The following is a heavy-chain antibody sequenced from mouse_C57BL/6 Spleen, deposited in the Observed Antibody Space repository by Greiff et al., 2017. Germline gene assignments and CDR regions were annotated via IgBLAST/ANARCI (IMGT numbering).Heavy chain of an antibody. Sequence: QVQLQQPGTELVKPGASVKLSCKASGYTFTSYWMHWVKQRPGQGLEWIGNINPSNGGTNYNEKFKSKATLTVDKSSITAYMQLSSLTSEYSAVYYCARWGYDYAYDYWGQGTTLTVSS. CDR2: INPSNGGT. CDR1: GYTFTSYW. CDR3: ARWGYDYAYDY. D-gene: IGHD2-4*01. J-gene: IGHJ2*01. V-gene: IGHV1-53*01.